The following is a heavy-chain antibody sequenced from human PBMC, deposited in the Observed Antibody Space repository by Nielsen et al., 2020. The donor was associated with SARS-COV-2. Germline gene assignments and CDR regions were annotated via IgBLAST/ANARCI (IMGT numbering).Heavy chain of an antibody. D-gene: IGHD3-22*01. J-gene: IGHJ4*02. CDR3: VRVRDDGYYYDTGPFDY. V-gene: IGHV3-74*01. Sequence: GESLKISCAASGFTFISYGMDWVRQAPGKGLAWVSHINTDGSKTTYADSVEGRFTVSRDNAKNTLYLQMNSLTAGDTAVYYCVRVRDDGYYYDTGPFDYWGQGTLVTVSS. CDR1: GFTFISYG. CDR2: INTDGSKT.